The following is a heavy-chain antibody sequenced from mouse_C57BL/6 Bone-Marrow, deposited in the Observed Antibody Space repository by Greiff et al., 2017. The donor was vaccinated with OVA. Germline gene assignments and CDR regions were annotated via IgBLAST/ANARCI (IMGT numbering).Heavy chain of an antibody. Sequence: QVQLQQPGAELVMPGASVKLSCKASGYTFTSYWMHWVKQRPGQGLEWIGEIDPSDSYTNYNQKFKGKSTLTVDKSSSTAYMQLSSLTSEDSAVYYCAREITTVAPYYFDYWGQGTTLTVSS. D-gene: IGHD1-1*01. CDR3: AREITTVAPYYFDY. CDR1: GYTFTSYW. J-gene: IGHJ2*01. CDR2: IDPSDSYT. V-gene: IGHV1-69*01.